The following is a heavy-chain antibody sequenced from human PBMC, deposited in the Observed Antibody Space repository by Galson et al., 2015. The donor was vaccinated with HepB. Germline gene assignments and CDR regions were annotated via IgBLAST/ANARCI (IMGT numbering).Heavy chain of an antibody. Sequence: ETLSLTCAVYGGSFSGYYWSWIRQPPGKGLEWIGEINHSGSTNYNPSLKSRVTISVDTSKNQFSLKLSSVTAADTAVYYCARARPAAYCGGDCYRGLYAFDIWGQGTMVTVSS. J-gene: IGHJ3*02. D-gene: IGHD2-21*02. CDR1: GGSFSGYY. V-gene: IGHV4-34*01. CDR3: ARARPAAYCGGDCYRGLYAFDI. CDR2: INHSGST.